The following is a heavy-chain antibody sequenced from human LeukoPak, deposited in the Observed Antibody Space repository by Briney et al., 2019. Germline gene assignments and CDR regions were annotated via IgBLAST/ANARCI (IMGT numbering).Heavy chain of an antibody. V-gene: IGHV3-30*02. D-gene: IGHD1-14*01. CDR2: IRFDGSNK. CDR1: GFTFSNFG. J-gene: IGHJ2*01. CDR3: AKDIRTRLFFDL. Sequence: QPGGSLRLSCAASGFTFSNFGMHWVRQAPGKGPESVAFIRFDGSNKFYSDSVKGRFTVSRDNSNDTVYLQMNSLRVDDTAVYYCAKDIRTRLFFDLWGHGTLVTVSS.